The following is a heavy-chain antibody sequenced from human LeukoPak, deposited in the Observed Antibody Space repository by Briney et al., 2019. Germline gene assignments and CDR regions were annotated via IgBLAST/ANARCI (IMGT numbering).Heavy chain of an antibody. J-gene: IGHJ3*02. V-gene: IGHV3-74*01. CDR1: GLTFSSYW. Sequence: GGSLRLSCAASGLTFSSYWMHWVRQAPGKGLVWVSRINSDGSSTSYADSVKGRFTISRDNAKNTLYLQMNSLRAEDTAVYYCARDQVAGSAFDIWGQGTMVTVSS. CDR3: ARDQVAGSAFDI. D-gene: IGHD6-19*01. CDR2: INSDGSST.